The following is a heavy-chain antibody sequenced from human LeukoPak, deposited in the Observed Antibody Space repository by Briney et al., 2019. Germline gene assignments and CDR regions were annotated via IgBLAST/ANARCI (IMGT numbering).Heavy chain of an antibody. CDR2: IYHSGST. CDR1: GYSISSGYY. Sequence: ETLSLTCTVSGYSISSGYYWGWIRQPPGKGLEWIGSIYHSGSTYYNPSLKSRVTISVDTSKNQFSLKLSSVTAADTAVYYCARVDQLLYYYFDYWGQGTLVTVSS. J-gene: IGHJ4*02. V-gene: IGHV4-38-2*02. D-gene: IGHD2-2*02. CDR3: ARVDQLLYYYFDY.